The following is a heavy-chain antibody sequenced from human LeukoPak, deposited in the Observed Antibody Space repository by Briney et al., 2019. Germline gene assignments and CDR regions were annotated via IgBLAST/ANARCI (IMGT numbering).Heavy chain of an antibody. Sequence: PGGSLTLSWAVYGFTLYDNGMRWVRQAEGKGREWDAGINWNGGNTVYADSGEGRFTIGRDKAKNSMYGQINRQRAEDTALYYCARAGGGYYYYMDVWGKGTTVTVSS. CDR3: ARAGGGYYYYMDV. D-gene: IGHD3-16*01. V-gene: IGHV3-20*04. CDR1: GFTLYDNG. CDR2: INWNGGNT. J-gene: IGHJ6*03.